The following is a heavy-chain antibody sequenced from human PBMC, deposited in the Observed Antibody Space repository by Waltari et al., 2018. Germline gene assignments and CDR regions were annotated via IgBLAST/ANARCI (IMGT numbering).Heavy chain of an antibody. CDR2: IKQDGSET. CDR3: ARDMTVSQSDGFDL. CDR1: GFLFRDFY. V-gene: IGHV3-7*01. D-gene: IGHD4-4*01. J-gene: IGHJ3*01. Sequence: EVQLVESGGGLVQPGGSLRLSCAASGFLFRDFYMSWVRQAPGKGLEWVANIKQDGSETYYLDSVKGRFTISKDDVGNSLSLQMNNLRVEDTAVYYCARDMTVSQSDGFDLWGQGTMVTVS.